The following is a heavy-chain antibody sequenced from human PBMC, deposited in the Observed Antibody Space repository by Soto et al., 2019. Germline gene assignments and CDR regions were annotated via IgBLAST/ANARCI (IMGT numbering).Heavy chain of an antibody. Sequence: SETLSLTCTVYGGSISSGGYYWSWIRQHPGRGLEWIGYIYSTGSTTYNPSLKSRVTIALDTSKNQFSLKLTSVTAADTAVYYCASGRAWFDWNDDRDHGSELWGKETPVTASS. CDR2: IYSTGST. CDR3: ASGRAWFDWNDDRDHGSEL. CDR1: GGSISSGGYY. D-gene: IGHD3-10*01. V-gene: IGHV4-31*03. J-gene: IGHJ6*04.